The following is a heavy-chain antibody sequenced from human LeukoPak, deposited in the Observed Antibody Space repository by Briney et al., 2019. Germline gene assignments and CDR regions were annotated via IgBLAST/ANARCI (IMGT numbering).Heavy chain of an antibody. J-gene: IGHJ3*02. V-gene: IGHV3-7*01. Sequence: GGSLRLSCAASGFTFSNYWMSWVRQAPGKGLEWVANIKQDGSEKYYVDSVKGRFTISRDNAKNSLYLQMNSLRAEDTAVYYCARDRDPYYDFWSDYPTGAFDIWGLGTMVTVSS. CDR2: IKQDGSEK. CDR1: GFTFSNYW. D-gene: IGHD3-3*01. CDR3: ARDRDPYYDFWSDYPTGAFDI.